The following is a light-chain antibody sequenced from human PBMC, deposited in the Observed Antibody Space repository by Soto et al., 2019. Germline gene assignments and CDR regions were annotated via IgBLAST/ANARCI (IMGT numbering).Light chain of an antibody. CDR2: AAS. CDR1: QSISTS. V-gene: IGKV1-39*01. J-gene: IGKJ2*01. CDR3: QQTYTTPHT. Sequence: DIQMTQSPSSLSASVGDRVTITCRASQSISTSLNWYQQKPGKAPKLLIYAASSLQSGVPSGFSGSGSGTDFTFAFSSLQPEDFATYYCQQTYTTPHTFGQGTKLEIK.